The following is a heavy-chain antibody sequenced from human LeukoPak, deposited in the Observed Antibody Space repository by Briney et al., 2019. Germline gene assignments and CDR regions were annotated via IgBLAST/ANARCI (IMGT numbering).Heavy chain of an antibody. J-gene: IGHJ4*02. D-gene: IGHD2-2*01. CDR3: VRDQSYCTSSSCYYYFDY. Sequence: GSLRVSPADPVDAFDVYGMSWVRQVPGKGLEWVSGIYWKGGSSGYADAVKGRFTISGDNAKNSMYVQMNSLRAEDSALYYCVRDQSYCTSSSCYYYFDYWRQGTLLTVSS. CDR2: IYWKGGSS. V-gene: IGHV3-20*03. CDR1: VDAFDVYG.